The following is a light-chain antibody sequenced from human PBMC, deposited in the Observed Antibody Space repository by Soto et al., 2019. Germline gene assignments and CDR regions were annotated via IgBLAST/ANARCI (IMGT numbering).Light chain of an antibody. J-gene: IGKJ1*01. CDR2: KAS. Sequence: DIQMTQSPSTLSASVGDRVTITCRASQSISSWLAWYQQKPGKAPKLLIYKASSLESGVPSRFSGSGSGTEFTLTISSLQPDDLATYYCQQYNRYSTFGQGTKVEIK. CDR3: QQYNRYST. CDR1: QSISSW. V-gene: IGKV1-5*03.